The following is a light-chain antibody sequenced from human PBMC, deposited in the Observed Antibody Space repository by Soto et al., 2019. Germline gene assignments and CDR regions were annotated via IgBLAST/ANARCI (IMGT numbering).Light chain of an antibody. CDR2: EGI. V-gene: IGLV2-23*01. CDR3: CLYVGSSSFWV. Sequence: QSVLTQPASVSGSPGQSITISCTGTTSDVGTYNLVSWYQQHPSKPPKLIIYEGIKRPSGVSNRFSGSKSGNTASLTVSGLQAEDEADYFCCLYVGSSSFWVFGGGTKLTVL. CDR1: TSDVGTYNL. J-gene: IGLJ3*02.